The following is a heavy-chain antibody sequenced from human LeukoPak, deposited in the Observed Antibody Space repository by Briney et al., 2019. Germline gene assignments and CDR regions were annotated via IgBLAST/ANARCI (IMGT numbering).Heavy chain of an antibody. CDR2: IIPIFGTA. V-gene: IGHV1-69*05. J-gene: IGHJ4*01. CDR1: GGTFSSYA. D-gene: IGHD5-24*01. CDR3: AGRDGYNGRYFDY. Sequence: GASVKVSCKASGGTFSSYAISWVRQAPGQGLEWMGGIIPIFGTANYAQKFQGRVTITTDESTSTAYMELSSLRSEDTAVYYCAGRDGYNGRYFDYWGQEPWSPSLQ.